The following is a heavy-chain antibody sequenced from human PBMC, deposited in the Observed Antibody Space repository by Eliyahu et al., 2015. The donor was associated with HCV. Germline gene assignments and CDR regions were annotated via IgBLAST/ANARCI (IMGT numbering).Heavy chain of an antibody. CDR2: INPSGGST. CDR3: ARTHSHCSGGSCYLGGYYYGMDV. V-gene: IGHV1-46*01. CDR1: GYTFTSYY. Sequence: QVQLVQSGAEVKKPGASVKVSCKASGYTFTSYYXHWVRRAPGQGLEWMGIINPSGGSTSYAQKFQGRVTMTRDTSTSTVYMELSSLRSEDTAVYYCARTHSHCSGGSCYLGGYYYGMDVWGQGTTVTVSS. J-gene: IGHJ6*02. D-gene: IGHD2-15*01.